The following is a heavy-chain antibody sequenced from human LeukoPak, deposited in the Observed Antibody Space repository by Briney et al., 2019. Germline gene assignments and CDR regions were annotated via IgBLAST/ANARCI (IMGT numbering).Heavy chain of an antibody. J-gene: IGHJ4*02. V-gene: IGHV3-23*01. CDR1: GFTFSSYA. CDR2: ISGSGSGSST. Sequence: GGSLRLSCAASGFTFSSYAMHWVRQAPGKGLEWVSTISGSGSGSSTYYADSVKGRFTISRDNSKNTLYLQMNSLRAEDTAVYYCAKSGYNRFDYWGQGTLVTVSS. D-gene: IGHD5-24*01. CDR3: AKSGYNRFDY.